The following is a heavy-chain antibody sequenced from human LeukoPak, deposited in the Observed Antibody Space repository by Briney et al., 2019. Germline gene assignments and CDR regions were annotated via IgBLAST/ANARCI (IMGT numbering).Heavy chain of an antibody. CDR1: GFTFSDFW. CDR2: INSDESST. CDR3: ARGWVPSDITMN. Sequence: PGGSLRLSCAASGFTFSDFWMHWVRQAPGKGLVWVSRINSDESSTEYADSVKGRFTISRDNAKNTLYLQMNSLRAEDTAVYYCARGWVPSDITMNWGQGTTVTVSS. V-gene: IGHV3-74*01. D-gene: IGHD3-22*01. J-gene: IGHJ6*02.